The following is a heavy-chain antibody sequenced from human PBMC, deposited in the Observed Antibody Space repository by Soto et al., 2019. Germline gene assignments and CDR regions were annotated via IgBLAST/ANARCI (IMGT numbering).Heavy chain of an antibody. J-gene: IGHJ6*02. V-gene: IGHV1-3*01. CDR1: GYSLTQYA. CDR2: IHPANGNT. D-gene: IGHD2-2*03. CDR3: ARDKITPGGYCFQFGMDV. Sequence: ASVKVSCKASGYSLTQYAIHWVRQAPGRSLEWLGWIHPANGNTKYSQKFQGRVTFTRDTSATTAYMELSSLRSEDAGLYYCARDKITPGGYCFQFGMDVWGQGTTVTVSS.